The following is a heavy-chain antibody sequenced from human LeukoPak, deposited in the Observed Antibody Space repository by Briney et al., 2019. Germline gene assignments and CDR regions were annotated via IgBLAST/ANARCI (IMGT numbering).Heavy chain of an antibody. V-gene: IGHV3-23*01. J-gene: IGHJ4*02. Sequence: GGSLRLSCAASGFTFSSYAMSWVRQAPGKGLEWVSAISGSGGSTYYADSVKGRFTISRDNSKNTLCLQMNSLRAEDTAVYYCAKLGASSGYSSSFDYWGQGTLVTVSS. D-gene: IGHD3-22*01. CDR1: GFTFSSYA. CDR3: AKLGASSGYSSSFDY. CDR2: ISGSGGST.